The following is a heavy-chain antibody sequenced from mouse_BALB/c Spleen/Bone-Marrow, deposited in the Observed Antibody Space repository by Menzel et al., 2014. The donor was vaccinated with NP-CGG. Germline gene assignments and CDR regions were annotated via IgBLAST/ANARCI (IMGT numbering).Heavy chain of an antibody. Sequence: EVQLVESGAELVKPGASVKLSCIASGFNIKDTYMHWVKQRPEQGLEWIGRIDPANGNTKYDPKFQGKATITADTSSNTAYLQLSSLTSEDTAVYYCARYYYGSSYAMDYWGQGTSVTVSS. D-gene: IGHD1-1*01. CDR3: ARYYYGSSYAMDY. V-gene: IGHV14-3*02. J-gene: IGHJ4*01. CDR2: IDPANGNT. CDR1: GFNIKDTY.